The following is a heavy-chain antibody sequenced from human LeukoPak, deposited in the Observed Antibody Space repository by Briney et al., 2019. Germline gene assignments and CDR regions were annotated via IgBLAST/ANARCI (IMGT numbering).Heavy chain of an antibody. CDR1: GYTFTSYG. Sequence: ASVKVSCKASGYTFTSYGISWVRQAPGQGLEWMGWISAYNGNTNYAQKLQGRVTMTTDTSTSTAYMELRSLRSDDTAVYYCAREGYFDWLLSMYYFDYWGRGTLVTVSS. CDR2: ISAYNGNT. V-gene: IGHV1-18*01. D-gene: IGHD3-9*01. CDR3: AREGYFDWLLSMYYFDY. J-gene: IGHJ4*02.